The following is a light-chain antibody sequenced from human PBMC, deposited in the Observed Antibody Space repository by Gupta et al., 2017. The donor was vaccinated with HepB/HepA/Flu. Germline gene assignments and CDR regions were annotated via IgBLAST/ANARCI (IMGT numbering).Light chain of an antibody. V-gene: IGKV1-39*01. CDR3: QETDSDPPFT. CDR1: QSINDY. J-gene: IGKJ2*01. CDR2: AAS. Sequence: IQMTQSPSSLPASVGDRVTITCRASQSINDYLNWYQQKPGEAPKLLIYAASNLQSGVPSRFSDSEYGKDFTLTISGRQPEDFAIYYCQETDSDPPFTFGQGTKLEI.